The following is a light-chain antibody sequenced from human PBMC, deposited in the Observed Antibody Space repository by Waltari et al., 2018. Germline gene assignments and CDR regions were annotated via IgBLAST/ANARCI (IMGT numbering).Light chain of an antibody. CDR2: TAS. V-gene: IGKV1-27*01. J-gene: IGKJ3*01. CDR3: QNYNSAPFT. CDR1: QGIGNY. Sequence: DIQMTQSPSSLSASVGDRVTITCRASQGIGNYLAWSQQKPGTFPKLLIYTASTLQSGVPSRFSGSGSAADFTLTISSLQPEDAATYYCQNYNSAPFTFGPGTRVDIK.